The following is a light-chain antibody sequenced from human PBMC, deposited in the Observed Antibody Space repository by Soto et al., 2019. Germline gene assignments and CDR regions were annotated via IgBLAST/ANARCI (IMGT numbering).Light chain of an antibody. V-gene: IGKV2-24*01. Sequence: DVVMPQPPLSSPVTLGQPASLSCSSRQSLAHSDGNTYLIWLQQRPGQPPRLLIYTVSNRLSGVPHTFGGSGAVTDFTLKISRVEAEDVGLYYCMQATHCTRTFGQGTQVDIK. CDR3: MQATHCTRT. J-gene: IGKJ1*01. CDR1: QSLAHSDGNTY. CDR2: TVS.